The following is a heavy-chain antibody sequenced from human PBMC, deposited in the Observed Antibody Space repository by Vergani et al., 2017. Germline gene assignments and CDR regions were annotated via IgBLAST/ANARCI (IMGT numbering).Heavy chain of an antibody. CDR3: ARDSSPGSSTSCRGGSWFDP. CDR2: INPSGGST. Sequence: QVQLVQSGAEVKKPGASVKVSCKASGYTFTSYYMHWVRQAPGQGLEWMGIINPSGGSTSYAQKFQGRVTMTRDTSTSTVYMELSSLRSEDTAVYYCARDSSPGSSTSCRGGSWFDPWGQGTLVTVSS. D-gene: IGHD2-2*01. CDR1: GYTFTSYY. J-gene: IGHJ5*02. V-gene: IGHV1-46*03.